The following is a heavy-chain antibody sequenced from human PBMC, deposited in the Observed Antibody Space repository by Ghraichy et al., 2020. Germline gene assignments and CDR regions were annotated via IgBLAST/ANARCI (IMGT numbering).Heavy chain of an antibody. CDR1: GFAFDDYA. CDR2: ISWNSGTI. D-gene: IGHD2-15*01. V-gene: IGHV3-9*01. J-gene: IGHJ6*03. CDR3: ARDRGGGNYFYYMDV. Sequence: GGSLRLSCAVSGFAFDDYAMHWVRQAPGKGLEWVSGISWNSGTIGYADSVKGRFTISRDNAKNSLYLEMISLRPEDTAFYYCARDRGGGNYFYYMDVWGKGTTVTVSS.